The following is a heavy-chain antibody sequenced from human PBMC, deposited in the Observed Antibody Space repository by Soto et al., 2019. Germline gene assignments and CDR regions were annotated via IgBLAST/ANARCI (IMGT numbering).Heavy chain of an antibody. CDR1: GYTFTRYY. CDR3: ARSLDIVVVPAAIPYYYGMDV. J-gene: IGHJ6*02. Sequence: GAAVKVSCKASGYTFTRYYMHWVRQAPGQGLEWMGIINPSGGSTSYAQKFQGRVTMTRDTSTSTVYMELSSLRSEDTAVYYCARSLDIVVVPAAIPYYYGMDVWGQGTTVTVSS. D-gene: IGHD2-2*03. CDR2: INPSGGST. V-gene: IGHV1-46*01.